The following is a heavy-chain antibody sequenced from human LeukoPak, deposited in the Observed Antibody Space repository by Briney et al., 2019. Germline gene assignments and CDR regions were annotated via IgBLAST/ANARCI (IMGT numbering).Heavy chain of an antibody. CDR3: AKGSYAVAGRFDY. CDR2: ISWNSGSI. V-gene: IGHV3-9*01. CDR1: RFTFDDYA. J-gene: IGHJ4*02. Sequence: GGSLRLSCAASRFTFDDYAMHWVRQAPGKGLEWVSGISWNSGSIGYADSVKGRFTISRDNAKNSLYLQMNSLRAEDTALYYCAKGSYAVAGRFDYWGQGTLVTVSS. D-gene: IGHD6-19*01.